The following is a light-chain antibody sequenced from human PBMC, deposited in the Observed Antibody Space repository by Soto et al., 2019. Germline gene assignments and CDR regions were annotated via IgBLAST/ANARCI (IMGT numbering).Light chain of an antibody. CDR2: GAS. V-gene: IGKV3-20*01. Sequence: EIVLTQSPGTLSLSPGERATLSCRASQSVSSSYLAWYQQKPGQAPRLLIYGASSRATGIPDRSSGSGSGTDFTLTISRLEPEDFAVYYCQQYGSSPPITFGQGTGLEIK. CDR1: QSVSSSY. J-gene: IGKJ5*01. CDR3: QQYGSSPPIT.